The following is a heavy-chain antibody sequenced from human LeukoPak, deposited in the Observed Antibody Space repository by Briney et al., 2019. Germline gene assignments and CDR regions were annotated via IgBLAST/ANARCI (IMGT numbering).Heavy chain of an antibody. CDR3: ARDAQDIVVVPAAMPHYYYYGMDV. Sequence: ASVKVSCKASGYNFNDYYLHWVRQAPGQGLEWMGWINPNSGGTNYAQKFQGRVTMTRDTSISTAYMELSRLRSDDTAVYYCARDAQDIVVVPAAMPHYYYYGMDVWGQGTTVTVSS. V-gene: IGHV1-2*02. CDR1: GYNFNDYY. CDR2: INPNSGGT. J-gene: IGHJ6*02. D-gene: IGHD2-2*01.